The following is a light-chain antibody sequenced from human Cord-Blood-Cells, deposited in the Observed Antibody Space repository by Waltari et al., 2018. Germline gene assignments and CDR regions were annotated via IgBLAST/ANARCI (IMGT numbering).Light chain of an antibody. CDR3: CSYAGSYTWV. V-gene: IGLV2-11*01. CDR2: DVS. J-gene: IGLJ3*02. CDR1: SSDVGGYNY. Sequence: QSAPTQPRSVSGSPGQSVTISCPGTSSDVGGYNYVPWYQQHPGKAPKLMIYDVSKRPSGVPDRFSGSKSGNTASLTISGLQAEDEADYYCCSYAGSYTWVFGGGTKLTVL.